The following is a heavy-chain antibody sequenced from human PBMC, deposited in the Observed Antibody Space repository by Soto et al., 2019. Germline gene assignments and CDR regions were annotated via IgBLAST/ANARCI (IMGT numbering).Heavy chain of an antibody. Sequence: LRLSCAASGFTFSSDAMHWVRQAPGRGLEWVAVISYNGGNKYYADSVKGRFTISRDNSKSTLFLQMNSLRAEDTAVYYCAGDFNYWGQGTLVTVSS. CDR3: AGDFNY. CDR1: GFTFSSDA. V-gene: IGHV3-30-3*01. CDR2: ISYNGGNK. J-gene: IGHJ4*02.